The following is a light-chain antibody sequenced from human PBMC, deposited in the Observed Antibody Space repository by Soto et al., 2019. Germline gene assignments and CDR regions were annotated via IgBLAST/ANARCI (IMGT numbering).Light chain of an antibody. CDR2: DVS. CDR3: SSYTITSTVV. Sequence: QAASVSGSPGQSITISCTGTSSDVGGYNYVSWYQQHPGKAPKLMIYDVSNRPSGVSNRFSGSKSGNTASLTISGLQAEDEADYYCSSYTITSTVVFGGGTKVTVL. CDR1: SSDVGGYNY. V-gene: IGLV2-14*01. J-gene: IGLJ2*01.